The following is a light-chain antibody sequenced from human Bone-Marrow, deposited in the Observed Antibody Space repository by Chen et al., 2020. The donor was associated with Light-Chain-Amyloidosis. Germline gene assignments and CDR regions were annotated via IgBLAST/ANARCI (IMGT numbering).Light chain of an antibody. J-gene: IGLJ1*01. CDR3: SSYTITNTLV. CDR2: EVT. CDR1: SSDVGGDNH. V-gene: IGLV2-14*01. Sequence: QSALTHPASVSGSPGQSTTIPCPGTSSDVGGDNHVSWYQQHPDKAPKLMIYEVTNRPSWVPDRFSGSKSDNTASLTISGLQTEDEADYFCSSYTITNTLVFGSGTRVTVL.